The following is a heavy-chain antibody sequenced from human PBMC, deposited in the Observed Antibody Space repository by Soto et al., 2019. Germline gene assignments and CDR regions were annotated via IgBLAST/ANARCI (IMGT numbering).Heavy chain of an antibody. CDR3: AREQGSGLYRVADS. D-gene: IGHD1-26*01. V-gene: IGHV3-30*03. J-gene: IGHJ4*02. CDR1: GFTFSSHG. Sequence: GGSLRLSCAASGFTFSSHGMHWVRQAPGRGLEWVAVFSYDGINRHYADSVKGRFTISRDNSKNTLSLQINRLRPEDTAIYYCAREQGSGLYRVADSWGQGAPLTVSS. CDR2: FSYDGINR.